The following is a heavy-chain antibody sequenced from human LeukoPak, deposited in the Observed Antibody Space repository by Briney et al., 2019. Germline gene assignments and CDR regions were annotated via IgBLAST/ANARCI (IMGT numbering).Heavy chain of an antibody. Sequence: GSLRLSCAASGFTFSSYAMSWVRQSPGKGLEWIGSIYSSGNSYYNPSLKSRATISPDTSKNHYSLSLTSVTAADTAVYYCARRGIWDLQIGNWFDPWGQGILVTVSS. CDR2: IYSSGNS. CDR3: ARRGIWDLQIGNWFDP. V-gene: IGHV4-39*02. J-gene: IGHJ5*02. D-gene: IGHD3-16*01. CDR1: GFTFSSYA.